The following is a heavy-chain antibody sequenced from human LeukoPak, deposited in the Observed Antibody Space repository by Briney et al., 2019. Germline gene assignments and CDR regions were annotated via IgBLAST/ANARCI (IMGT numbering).Heavy chain of an antibody. V-gene: IGHV3-23*01. D-gene: IGHD6-13*01. J-gene: IGHJ4*02. CDR3: AKGRGGLLSSSRGSHGYYLFY. CDR2: ISGSGGST. CDR1: GFTFSSYA. Sequence: GGSLRLSCAASGFTFSSYAMSWVRQAPGKGLEWVSAISGSGGSTYYADSVKGRFTISRDNSKNTLYLQMDSLRAEDTAVYYGAKGRGGLLSSSRGSHGYYLFYWGQETLVTVSS.